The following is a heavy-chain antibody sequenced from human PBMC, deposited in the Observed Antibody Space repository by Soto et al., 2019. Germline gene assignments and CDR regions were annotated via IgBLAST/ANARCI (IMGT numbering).Heavy chain of an antibody. J-gene: IGHJ4*02. CDR3: AIQGWELRSPFDY. CDR2: IYYSGST. Sequence: SETLSLTCTVSGGSISSSSYYWGWIRQPPGKGLEWIGSIYYSGSTYYNPSLKSRVTISVDTSKNQFSLKLSSVTAADTAVCYCAIQGWELRSPFDYWGQGTRVTVSS. D-gene: IGHD1-26*01. V-gene: IGHV4-39*01. CDR1: GGSISSSSYY.